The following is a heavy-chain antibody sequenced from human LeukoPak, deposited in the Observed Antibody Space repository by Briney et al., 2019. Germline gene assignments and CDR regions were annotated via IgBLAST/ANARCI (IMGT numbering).Heavy chain of an antibody. CDR3: AGYYDFWSGYYNRDY. CDR1: GFTFSSYA. CDR2: ISGSGGST. Sequence: GGSLRLSCAASGFTFSSYAMSWVRQAPGKGLEWVSAISGSGGSTYYADSVKGRFTISRDNSKNTLYLQMNSLRAEDTAVYYCAGYYDFWSGYYNRDYWGQGTLVTVSS. V-gene: IGHV3-23*01. J-gene: IGHJ4*02. D-gene: IGHD3-3*01.